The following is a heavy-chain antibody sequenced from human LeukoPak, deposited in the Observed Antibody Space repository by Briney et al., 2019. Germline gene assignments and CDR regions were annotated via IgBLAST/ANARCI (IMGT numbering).Heavy chain of an antibody. CDR2: MNPNSGNT. Sequence: GASVKVSCKASGYTFTSYDINWVRQATGQGPEWMGWMNPNSGNTGYAQKFQGRVTITRNTSISTAYMELSSLRSEDTAVYYCARGLLWSGYYVFGLYYFDYWGQGTLVTVSS. CDR1: GYTFTSYD. D-gene: IGHD3-3*01. CDR3: ARGLLWSGYYVFGLYYFDY. J-gene: IGHJ4*02. V-gene: IGHV1-8*03.